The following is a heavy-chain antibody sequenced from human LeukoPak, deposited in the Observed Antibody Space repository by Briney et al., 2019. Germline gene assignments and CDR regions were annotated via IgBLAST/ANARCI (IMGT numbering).Heavy chain of an antibody. D-gene: IGHD2-2*02. CDR1: GFTFSSYS. J-gene: IGHJ4*02. Sequence: PGGSLRLSCAASGFTFSSYSMNWVRQAPGKGLEWVSFISSTSSYMYHADSVKGRFTISRDNAKNSLYLQMNSLRAEDTALYYCARYCSSTACSTPYYFDYWGQGTLVTVSS. V-gene: IGHV3-21*01. CDR2: ISSTSSYM. CDR3: ARYCSSTACSTPYYFDY.